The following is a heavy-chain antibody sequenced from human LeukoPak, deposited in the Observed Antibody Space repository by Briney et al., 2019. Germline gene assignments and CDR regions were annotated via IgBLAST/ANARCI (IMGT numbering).Heavy chain of an antibody. V-gene: IGHV3-15*01. CDR1: GFTFSNAW. CDR3: TTDRIPPLSYFDY. Sequence: GGSLRLSCAASGFTFSNAWMSWVHQAPGKGLEWVGRIKSKTDGGTTDYAAPVKGRFTISRDDSKNTLYLQMNSLKTEDTAVYYCTTDRIPPLSYFDYWGQGTLVTVSS. CDR2: IKSKTDGGTT. D-gene: IGHD2-15*01. J-gene: IGHJ4*02.